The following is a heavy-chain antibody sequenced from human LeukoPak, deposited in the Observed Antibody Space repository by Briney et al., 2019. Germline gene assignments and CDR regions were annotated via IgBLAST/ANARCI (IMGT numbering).Heavy chain of an antibody. CDR1: GSTFTGYY. CDR2: INPNSGGT. CDR3: ARDLGPNNWTPGVGDY. V-gene: IGHV1-2*02. D-gene: IGHD1-20*01. Sequence: GASVKVSCKASGSTFTGYYIHWVRQAPGQGLEWMGWINPNSGGTTAAQQFQGRVTMTTDTSIATDYMELSGLTFDDTAMYFGARDLGPNNWTPGVGDYWGQGTRVTVSS. J-gene: IGHJ4*02.